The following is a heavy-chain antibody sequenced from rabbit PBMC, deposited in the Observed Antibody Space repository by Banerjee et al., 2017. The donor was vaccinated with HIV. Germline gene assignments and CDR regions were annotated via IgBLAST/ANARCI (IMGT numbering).Heavy chain of an antibody. CDR3: ARDRANSGGDLTLFNL. D-gene: IGHD1-1*01. CDR2: IDPMSGTT. J-gene: IGHJ4*01. V-gene: IGHV1S8*01. CDR1: LSTYG. Sequence: LSTYGMSWVRQAPGKGLEWIGFIDPMSGTTYYASWVNGRFTISSDNVQNTVDLQMNSLTAADTATYFCARDRANSGGDLTLFNLWGPGTLVTVS.